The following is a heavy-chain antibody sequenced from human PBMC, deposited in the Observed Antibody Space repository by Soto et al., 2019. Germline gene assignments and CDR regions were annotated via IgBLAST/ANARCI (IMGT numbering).Heavy chain of an antibody. D-gene: IGHD2-2*01. J-gene: IGHJ3*02. CDR1: VYTFTSYA. Sequence: ASVKVSCKASVYTFTSYAIHWVRQAPGQRLEWMGWINAGNGNTKYSQKFQGRVTITRDTSASTAYMELSSLRSEDTAVYYCATAIADDAFDIWGRGTMVTVSS. CDR2: INAGNGNT. CDR3: ATAIADDAFDI. V-gene: IGHV1-3*01.